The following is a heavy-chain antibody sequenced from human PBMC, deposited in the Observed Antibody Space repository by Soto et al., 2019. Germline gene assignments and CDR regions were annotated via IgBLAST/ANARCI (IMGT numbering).Heavy chain of an antibody. D-gene: IGHD1-26*01. J-gene: IGHJ5*02. V-gene: IGHV1-69*06. CDR1: GGTFSSYA. Sequence: SVKVSCKASGGTFSSYAISWVRQAPGQGLEWMGGIIPIFGTANYAQKFQGRVTVTADKSTSTAYMELSSLRSEDTAVYYCARAELLRTFVNWFDPWGQRTLVTVSS. CDR2: IIPIFGTA. CDR3: ARAELLRTFVNWFDP.